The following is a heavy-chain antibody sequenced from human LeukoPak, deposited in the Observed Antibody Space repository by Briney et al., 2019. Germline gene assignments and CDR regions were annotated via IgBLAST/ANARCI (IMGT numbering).Heavy chain of an antibody. CDR1: GFTFSSNT. CDR2: ISGSGGST. V-gene: IGHV3-23*01. Sequence: GGSLRLSCAASGFTFSSNTMHWVRQAPGKGLEWVSAISGSGGSTYYADSVKGRFTISRDNSKNTLYLQMNSLRAEDTAVYYCAAGGDYPHFDYWGQGTLVTVSS. CDR3: AAGGDYPHFDY. J-gene: IGHJ4*02. D-gene: IGHD4-17*01.